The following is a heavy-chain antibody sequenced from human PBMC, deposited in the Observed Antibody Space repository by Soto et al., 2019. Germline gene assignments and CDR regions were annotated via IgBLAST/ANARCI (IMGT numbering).Heavy chain of an antibody. V-gene: IGHV1-69*12. Sequence: QVQLVQSGAEVKKPGSSVKVSCKASGGTFSSYAISWVRQAPGQGLEWMGGIIPIFGTANYAQKFQGRVTITADECTSTAYMERSSLRSEDTAVYYCARVEMAKQFGWFDPWGQGTLVTVSS. CDR1: GGTFSSYA. J-gene: IGHJ5*02. CDR3: ARVEMAKQFGWFDP. D-gene: IGHD5-12*01. CDR2: IIPIFGTA.